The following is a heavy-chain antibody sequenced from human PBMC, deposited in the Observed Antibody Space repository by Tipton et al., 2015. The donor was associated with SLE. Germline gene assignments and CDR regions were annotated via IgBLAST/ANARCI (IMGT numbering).Heavy chain of an antibody. J-gene: IGHJ4*02. CDR3: ARHPGASFDF. Sequence: TLSLTCTVSVGSIRSGDYYWGGVRQHPGKGLGWIGYIHDSGATFYNPSLRSRSAISVETSQNQFSLRLTSATAADTAIHYCARHPGASFDFWGQGILVTVSS. V-gene: IGHV4-31*03. CDR2: IHDSGAT. CDR1: VGSIRSGDYY.